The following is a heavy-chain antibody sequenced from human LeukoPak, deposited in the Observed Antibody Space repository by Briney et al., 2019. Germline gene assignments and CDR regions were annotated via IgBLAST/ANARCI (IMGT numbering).Heavy chain of an antibody. J-gene: IGHJ3*01. CDR1: GFTFSSYA. V-gene: IGHV3-23*01. CDR3: ASRGRAFDL. CDR2: ISGSGGST. D-gene: IGHD3-10*01. Sequence: GGSLRLSCAASGFTFSSYAMSWVRQAPGEGLEWVSPISGSGGSTYYADSVKGRCTISRANSKNTLYLQMDSLRLEDTAVYYCASRGRAFDLWRQGTMVTVSS.